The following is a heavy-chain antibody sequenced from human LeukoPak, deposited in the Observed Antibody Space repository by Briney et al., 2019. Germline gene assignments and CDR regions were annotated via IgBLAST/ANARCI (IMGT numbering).Heavy chain of an antibody. Sequence: GGSLRLSCAASGFTFSTFWMTWVRQAPGKGLEWVANINQGGSEKYYVDSVKGRFTISRDNANNSLYLQMNNLRAEDTAVYYCARDGGWYGPAYWGQGTLVTVSS. D-gene: IGHD6-19*01. V-gene: IGHV3-7*03. CDR1: GFTFSTFW. CDR2: INQGGSEK. CDR3: ARDGGWYGPAY. J-gene: IGHJ4*02.